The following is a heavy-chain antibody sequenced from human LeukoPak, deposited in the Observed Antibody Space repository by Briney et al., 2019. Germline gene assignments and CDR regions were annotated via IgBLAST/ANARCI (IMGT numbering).Heavy chain of an antibody. CDR2: LNEDGGYT. CDR1: GFTFSIYA. D-gene: IGHD2-15*01. V-gene: IGHV3-23*01. Sequence: GGSLRLSCAASGFTFSIYAMSWVRQAPGKGLAWVSGLNEDGGYTYYADSVKGRFTISRDNSEKTLYLQMSSLRAEDTAVYYCVRCFSCSGGSCPLFDPWGRGTLVSVSS. J-gene: IGHJ5*02. CDR3: VRCFSCSGGSCPLFDP.